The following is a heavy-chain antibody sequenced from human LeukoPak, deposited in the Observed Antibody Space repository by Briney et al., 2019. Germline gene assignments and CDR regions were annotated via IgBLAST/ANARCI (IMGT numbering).Heavy chain of an antibody. J-gene: IGHJ4*02. CDR1: GYTFTNYA. CDR2: INTNTGNP. V-gene: IGHV7-4-1*02. D-gene: IGHD6-13*01. CDR3: AREGRSGSSWYLAN. Sequence: ASVKVSCKASGYTFTNYAVNWVRQAPGQGLEWMGWINTNTGNPTYAQGFTGRFIFSLDTSVSTAYLQISSLKAEDTAVYYCAREGRSGSSWYLANWGQGVLVTVSS.